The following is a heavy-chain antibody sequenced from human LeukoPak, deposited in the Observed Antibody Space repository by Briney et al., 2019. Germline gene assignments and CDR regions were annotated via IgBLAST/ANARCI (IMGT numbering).Heavy chain of an antibody. CDR2: IYSGGST. Sequence: PGGSLRLSCAASGFTVSSNYMSWVRQAPGKGLEWVSVIYSGGSTYYADSVKGRSTISRHNSKNTLYLQMNSLRAEDTAVYYCARVQWELTFFDYWGQGTLVTVSS. D-gene: IGHD1-26*01. CDR1: GFTVSSNY. CDR3: ARVQWELTFFDY. J-gene: IGHJ4*02. V-gene: IGHV3-53*04.